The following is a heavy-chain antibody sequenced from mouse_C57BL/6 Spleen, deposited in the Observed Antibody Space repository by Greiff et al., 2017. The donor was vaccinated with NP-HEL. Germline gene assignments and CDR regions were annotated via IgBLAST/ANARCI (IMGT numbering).Heavy chain of an antibody. V-gene: IGHV3-6*01. J-gene: IGHJ2*01. Sequence: EVKLQESGPGLVKPSQSLSLTCSVTGYSITSGYYWNWIRQFPGNKLEWMGYISYDGSNNYNPSLKTRISITRDTSKNQFFLKLNSVTTEDTATYYCARIYGYSYYFDYWGQGTTLTVSS. CDR1: GYSITSGYY. CDR3: ARIYGYSYYFDY. D-gene: IGHD2-2*01. CDR2: ISYDGSN.